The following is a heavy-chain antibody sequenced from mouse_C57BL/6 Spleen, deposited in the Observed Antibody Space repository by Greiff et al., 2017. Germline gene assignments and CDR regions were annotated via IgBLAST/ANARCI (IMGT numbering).Heavy chain of an antibody. CDR1: GYTFTSYW. J-gene: IGHJ2*01. V-gene: IGHV1-55*01. D-gene: IGHD2-4*01. CDR2: IFPGSGST. CDR3: ARGADYVLDY. Sequence: QVQLQQPGAELVKPGASVKMSCKASGYTFTSYWITWVKPRPGQGLERIGDIFPGSGSTNYNEKFKSKATLTVDTSSSTAYMQLSRLTSEDAAVYYCARGADYVLDYWGQGTTLTVSS.